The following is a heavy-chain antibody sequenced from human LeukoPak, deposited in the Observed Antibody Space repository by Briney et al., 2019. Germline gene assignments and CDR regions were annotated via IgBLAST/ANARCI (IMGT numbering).Heavy chain of an antibody. CDR2: ISYDGSNN. V-gene: IGHV3-30*04. J-gene: IGHJ1*01. Sequence: GRSLRLSCAASGFTFNSYALHWVRQAPGKGLEWVAVISYDGSNNYYGESVKGRFTISRDNSKNMVYLQMNSLRPEDTAVYYCARGEDGFWSGYVEHWGQGTLVTVPS. CDR1: GFTFNSYA. CDR3: ARGEDGFWSGYVEH. D-gene: IGHD3-3*01.